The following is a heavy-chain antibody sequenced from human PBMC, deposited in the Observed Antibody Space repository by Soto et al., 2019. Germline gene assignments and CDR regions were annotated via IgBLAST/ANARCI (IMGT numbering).Heavy chain of an antibody. D-gene: IGHD3-10*01. CDR3: AKRMVRGVIVPTPTDY. CDR2: ISGTADST. V-gene: IGHV3-23*01. CDR1: GFTFTSYA. Sequence: PGGSLRLSCAASGFTFTSYAMSWVRQAPGKGLEWVSAISGTADSTYYADSVKGRFTISRDNSKNTLYLQMNSLRAEDTAVYYCAKRMVRGVIVPTPTDYWGQGTLVTVSS. J-gene: IGHJ4*02.